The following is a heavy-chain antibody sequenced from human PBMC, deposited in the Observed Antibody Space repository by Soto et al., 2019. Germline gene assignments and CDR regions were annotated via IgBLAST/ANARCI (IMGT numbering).Heavy chain of an antibody. CDR1: GYTFTGYY. Sequence: ASVKVSCKASGYTFTGYYMHWVRQAPGQGLEWMGWISAYNVNTNYAQKLQGRVTMTTDTSTSTAYMELRSLRSDDTAVYYCARDKGWEPTDYWGQGTLVTVSS. D-gene: IGHD1-26*01. J-gene: IGHJ4*02. CDR3: ARDKGWEPTDY. CDR2: ISAYNVNT. V-gene: IGHV1-18*04.